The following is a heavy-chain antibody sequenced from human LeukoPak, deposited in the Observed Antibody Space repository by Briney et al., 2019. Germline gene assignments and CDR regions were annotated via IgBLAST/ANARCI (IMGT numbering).Heavy chain of an antibody. CDR1: GYTFTGYY. CDR2: INPNSGGT. Sequence: ASVKVSCKASGYTFTGYYMHRVRQAPGQGLEWMGWINPNSGGTNYAQKFQGWVTMTRDTSISTAYMELSRLRSDDTAVYYCARAGDIVVDAFDIWGQGTMVTVSS. CDR3: ARAGDIVVDAFDI. J-gene: IGHJ3*02. V-gene: IGHV1-2*04. D-gene: IGHD2-15*01.